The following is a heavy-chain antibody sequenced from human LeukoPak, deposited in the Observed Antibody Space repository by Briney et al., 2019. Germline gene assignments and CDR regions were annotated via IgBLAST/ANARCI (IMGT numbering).Heavy chain of an antibody. J-gene: IGHJ4*02. D-gene: IGHD1-26*01. CDR3: ARGGSSVQDFDY. Sequence: SQTLSLTCAVSGGSISSGGYSWGWIRQPPGKGLEWIGYIYHSGSTYYNPSLKCRVTISVDRSKNQFSLKLSSVTAADTAVYYCARGGSSVQDFDYWGRGTLVTVSS. CDR2: IYHSGST. CDR1: GGSISSGGYS. V-gene: IGHV4-30-2*01.